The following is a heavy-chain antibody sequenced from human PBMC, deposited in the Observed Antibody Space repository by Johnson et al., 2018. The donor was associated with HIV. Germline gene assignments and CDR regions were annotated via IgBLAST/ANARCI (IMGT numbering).Heavy chain of an antibody. J-gene: IGHJ3*02. CDR1: GFTVSSNY. CDR2: IYSGGTT. CDR3: AKDMGAYQLLYAFDI. V-gene: IGHV3-53*01. Sequence: LVESGGGLIQPGGSLRLPCAASGFTVSSNYMSWVRQAPGKGLEWVSVIYSGGTTYHADSVKGRFIISRDNSKSTLYLQMNSLRAEDTAVYYCAKDMGAYQLLYAFDIWGQGTMVTVSS. D-gene: IGHD2-2*02.